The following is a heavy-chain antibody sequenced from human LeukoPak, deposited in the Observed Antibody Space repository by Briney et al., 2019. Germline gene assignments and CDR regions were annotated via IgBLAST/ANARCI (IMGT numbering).Heavy chain of an antibody. CDR1: GGSISSSSYY. V-gene: IGHV4-39*01. CDR2: IYYSGST. CDR3: VRQRSDYASTYFDY. Sequence: SSETLSLTCTVSGGSISSSSYYWGWIRQPPGKGLEWIGSIYYSGSTYYNPSLKSRVTISVDTSKNQFSLKLSSVTAADTAVYYCVRQRSDYASTYFDYWGRGTLVTVSS. D-gene: IGHD4-17*01. J-gene: IGHJ4*02.